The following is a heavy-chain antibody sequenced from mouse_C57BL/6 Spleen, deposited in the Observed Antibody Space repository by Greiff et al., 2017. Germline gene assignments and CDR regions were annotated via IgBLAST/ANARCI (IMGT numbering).Heavy chain of an antibody. D-gene: IGHD2-4*01. CDR3: ARLEDDYDLYYAMDY. CDR2: ISGGGGNT. V-gene: IGHV5-9*01. Sequence: DVMLVESGGGLVKPGGSLKLSCAASGFTFSSYTMSWVRQTPEKRLEWVATISGGGGNTYYPDSVKGRFTISRDNAKNTLDLQMSSLRSEDTALYYCARLEDDYDLYYAMDYWGQGTSVTVSA. CDR1: GFTFSSYT. J-gene: IGHJ4*01.